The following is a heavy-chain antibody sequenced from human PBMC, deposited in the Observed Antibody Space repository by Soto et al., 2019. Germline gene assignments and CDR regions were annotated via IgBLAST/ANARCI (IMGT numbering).Heavy chain of an antibody. V-gene: IGHV3-23*01. D-gene: IGHD3-22*01. Sequence: EASPRLPCSTAAFTIKKYAIRWVSHAAGEGREWVSSISGGGTGTYSADSVKGRFTVSSDKSKNTVYLQMNILRAEDTAVYYCAKGYYYDNSGNWVANQAFDQWGQGNLVTVSS. CDR3: AKGYYYDNSGNWVANQAFDQ. CDR1: AFTIKKYA. CDR2: ISGGGTGT. J-gene: IGHJ4*02.